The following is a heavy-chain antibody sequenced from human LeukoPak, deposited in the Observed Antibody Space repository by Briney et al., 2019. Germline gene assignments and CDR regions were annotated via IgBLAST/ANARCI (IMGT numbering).Heavy chain of an antibody. CDR3: AKTQPGFFGVVINYFDY. J-gene: IGHJ4*02. V-gene: IGHV3-23*01. Sequence: PGGSLRLSCAASGFTFSSYAMSWVRQAPGKGLEWVSAISGSGGSTYYADSVKGRFTISRDNSKNTLYLQMNSLRAEDTAVYYCAKTQPGFFGVVINYFDYWGQGTLVTVSS. D-gene: IGHD3-3*01. CDR2: ISGSGGST. CDR1: GFTFSSYA.